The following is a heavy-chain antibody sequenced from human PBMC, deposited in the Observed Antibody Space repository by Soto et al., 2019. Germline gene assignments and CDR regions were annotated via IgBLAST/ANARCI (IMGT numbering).Heavy chain of an antibody. J-gene: IGHJ6*02. D-gene: IGHD3-22*01. Sequence: LSLTCAVYGGSFSGYYWSWIRQPPGKGLEWIGEINHSGSTNYNPSLKSRVTISVDTSKNQFSLKLSSVTAADTAVYYCARFGYYYRYYYYGMDVWGQGTTVTVSS. CDR1: GGSFSGYY. CDR3: ARFGYYYRYYYYGMDV. CDR2: INHSGST. V-gene: IGHV4-34*01.